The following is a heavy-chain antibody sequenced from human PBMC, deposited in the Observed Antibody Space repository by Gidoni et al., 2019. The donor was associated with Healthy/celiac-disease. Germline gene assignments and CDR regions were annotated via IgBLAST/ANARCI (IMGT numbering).Heavy chain of an antibody. CDR1: ASPLSRCA. CDR3: AKSWVRKAVAGIMFDY. J-gene: IGHJ4*02. CDR2: ISGSVGIA. V-gene: IGHV3-23*01. Sequence: EVQLLVSGGGSVQPGGSLRPSRAASASPLSRCALRWGGQAPGKGLEWVSTISGSVGIAYYAESVQGRFTISRDNSTSTLYLQMSSLRAEDTAVYYCAKSWVRKAVAGIMFDYWGQGTLVTVSS. D-gene: IGHD6-19*01.